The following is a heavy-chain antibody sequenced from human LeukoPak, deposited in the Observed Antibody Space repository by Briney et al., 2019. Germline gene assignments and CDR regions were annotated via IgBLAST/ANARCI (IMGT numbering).Heavy chain of an antibody. CDR1: GGSISSSSYY. CDR3: ARVGSGYYAYYYYYMDV. D-gene: IGHD3-22*01. Sequence: SETLSLTCTVSGGSISSSSYYWGWIRQPPGKGLEWIGSIYYSGSTYYNPSLKSRVTISVDTSKNQFSLKLSSVTAADTAVYYCARVGSGYYAYYYYYMDVWGKGTTVTVSS. CDR2: IYYSGST. V-gene: IGHV4-39*01. J-gene: IGHJ6*03.